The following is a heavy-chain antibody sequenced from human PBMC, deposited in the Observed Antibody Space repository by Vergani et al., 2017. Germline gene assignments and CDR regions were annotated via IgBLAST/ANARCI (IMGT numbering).Heavy chain of an antibody. D-gene: IGHD2-21*02. CDR1: ESSFISNE. CDR3: TRHVPCGDGDCLHFDH. Sequence: EVMLVQSGAEVKKPGESLKISCKYSESSFISNEIAWVRQMSGKGLQWMWNINPIDSKIAYSPSFQGQAIMSLDKSITTAYLQWRNLKASDTAVYYCTRHVPCGDGDCLHFDHWGQGTQVTVSS. J-gene: IGHJ4*02. CDR2: INPIDSKI. V-gene: IGHV5-51*06.